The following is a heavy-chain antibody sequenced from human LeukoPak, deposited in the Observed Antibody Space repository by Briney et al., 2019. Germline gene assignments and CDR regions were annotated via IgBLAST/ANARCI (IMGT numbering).Heavy chain of an antibody. CDR1: GYTFTVYY. CDR3: ARDYYDSSGYYAYYFDY. D-gene: IGHD3-22*01. Sequence: ASVTVSCKASGYTFTVYYMHWERQAPGQGVEGMGWINPNSGGTNYAQKFQGRVTMTRATSISTAYMELSRLRSDDTAVYYCARDYYDSSGYYAYYFDYWGQGTLVTVSS. V-gene: IGHV1-2*02. J-gene: IGHJ4*02. CDR2: INPNSGGT.